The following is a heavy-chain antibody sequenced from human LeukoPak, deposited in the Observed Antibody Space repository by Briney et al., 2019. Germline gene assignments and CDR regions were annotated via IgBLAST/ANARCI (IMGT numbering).Heavy chain of an antibody. D-gene: IGHD3-9*01. CDR2: IYYSGST. J-gene: IGHJ4*02. CDR1: GGSISSYY. V-gene: IGHV4-39*02. CDR3: ARERPSYYDILTGYYPRSLPYYFDY. Sequence: SETLSLTCTVSGGSISSYYWGWIRQPPGKGLEWIGSIYYSGSTYYNPSLKSRVIISVDTSKNQFSLKLSSVTAADTAVYYCARERPSYYDILTGYYPRSLPYYFDYWGQGTLVTVSS.